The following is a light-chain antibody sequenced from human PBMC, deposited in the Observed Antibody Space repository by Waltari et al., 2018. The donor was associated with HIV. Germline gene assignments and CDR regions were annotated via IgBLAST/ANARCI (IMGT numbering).Light chain of an antibody. Sequence: DIEMTQSPSSLSASVGDTVTNTCRTSQDITSSLAWYQQKAAKAPNLLLYAASRLESGVPSRFSCTGSGTDYTLTINSLQSEDFATYYCQQYDRTPWTFGQGTKVEIK. V-gene: IGKV1-NL1*01. J-gene: IGKJ1*01. CDR2: AAS. CDR3: QQYDRTPWT. CDR1: QDITSS.